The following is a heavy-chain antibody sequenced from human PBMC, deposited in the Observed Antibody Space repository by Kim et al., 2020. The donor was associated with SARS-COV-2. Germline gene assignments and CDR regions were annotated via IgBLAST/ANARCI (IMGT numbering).Heavy chain of an antibody. D-gene: IGHD3-22*01. V-gene: IGHV3-30*18. J-gene: IGHJ4*02. Sequence: GGSLRLSCAASGFTFSSYGMHWVRQAPGKGLEWVAVISYDGSNKYYADSVKGRFTISRDNSKNTLYLQMNSLRAEDTAVYYCAKDSMIVAVLDYWGQGTLVTVSS. CDR1: GFTFSSYG. CDR3: AKDSMIVAVLDY. CDR2: ISYDGSNK.